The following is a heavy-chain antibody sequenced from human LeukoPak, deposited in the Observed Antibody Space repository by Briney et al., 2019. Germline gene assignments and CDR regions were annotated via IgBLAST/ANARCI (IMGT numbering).Heavy chain of an antibody. V-gene: IGHV3-30-3*01. Sequence: GGSLRLSCAASGFTFSSYAMHWDRQAPGKGLEWVAVISYDGSNKYYADSVKGRFTISRDNSKNTLHLQMNSLRAEDTAVYYCAKGPLIEVTGTTWDYWGQGTLVTVSS. CDR2: ISYDGSNK. D-gene: IGHD6-19*01. CDR1: GFTFSSYA. CDR3: AKGPLIEVTGTTWDY. J-gene: IGHJ4*02.